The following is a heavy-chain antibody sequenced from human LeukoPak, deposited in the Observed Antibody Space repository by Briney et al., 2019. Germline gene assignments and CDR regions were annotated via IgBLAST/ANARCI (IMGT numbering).Heavy chain of an antibody. Sequence: PSETLSLTCTVSGGSISSYYWSWIRQPPGKGLEWIGYIYYSGSTNYNPSLESRVTISVDTSKNQFSLKLSSVTAADTAVYYCARILGDSSGYYLDYWGQGTLVTVSS. D-gene: IGHD3-22*01. CDR1: GGSISSYY. CDR3: ARILGDSSGYYLDY. V-gene: IGHV4-59*01. CDR2: IYYSGST. J-gene: IGHJ4*02.